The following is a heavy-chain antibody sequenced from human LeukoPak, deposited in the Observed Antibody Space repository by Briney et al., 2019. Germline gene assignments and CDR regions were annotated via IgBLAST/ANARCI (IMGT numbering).Heavy chain of an antibody. CDR1: GYTFTTYG. CDR2: INPSGGST. J-gene: IGHJ4*02. Sequence: ASVKVSCKASGYTFTTYGISWVRQAPGQGLEWMGIINPSGGSTSYAQKFQGRVTITADESTSTAYMELSSLRSEDTAVYYCAGRKEPKEYYFDYWGQGTLVTVSS. CDR3: AGRKEPKEYYFDY. D-gene: IGHD1-14*01. V-gene: IGHV1-46*01.